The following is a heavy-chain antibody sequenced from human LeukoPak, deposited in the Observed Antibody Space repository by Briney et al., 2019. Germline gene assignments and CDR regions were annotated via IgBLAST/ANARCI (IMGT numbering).Heavy chain of an antibody. V-gene: IGHV4-59*01. D-gene: IGHD3-9*01. J-gene: IGHJ4*02. Sequence: SETLSLTCTVSGGSISSYYWSWIRQPPGKGLEWIGYIYYSGSTNYNPSLKSRVTISVDTSKNQSSLKLSSVTAADTAVYYCARVDILTGYYLDYWGQGTLVTVSS. CDR2: IYYSGST. CDR3: ARVDILTGYYLDY. CDR1: GGSISSYY.